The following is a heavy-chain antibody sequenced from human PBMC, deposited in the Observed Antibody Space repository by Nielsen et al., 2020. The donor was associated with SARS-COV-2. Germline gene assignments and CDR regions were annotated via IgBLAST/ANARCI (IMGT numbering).Heavy chain of an antibody. V-gene: IGHV3-74*01. CDR2: INSDGSST. D-gene: IGHD1-26*01. J-gene: IGHJ6*02. CDR3: ARDPGGMDV. Sequence: ETLSLTCAASGFTFSSYWMHWVRQAPGKGLVWVSRINSDGSSTSYADSVKGRFTISRDNAKNTLYLQMNSLRAEDTAVYYCARDPGGMDVWGQGTTVTVS. CDR1: GFTFSSYW.